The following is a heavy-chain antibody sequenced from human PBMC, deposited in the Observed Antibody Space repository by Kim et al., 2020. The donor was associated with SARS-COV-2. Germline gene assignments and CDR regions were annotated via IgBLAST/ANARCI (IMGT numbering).Heavy chain of an antibody. CDR3: ARPHREYSSCCDP. V-gene: IGHV4-39*01. D-gene: IGHD2-2*01. J-gene: IGHJ5*02. Sequence: YSPSPKSRVTTSEDTSRSQFSLKLSSVTAGDTAVYYCARPHREYSSCCDPWGQGTLVTVSS.